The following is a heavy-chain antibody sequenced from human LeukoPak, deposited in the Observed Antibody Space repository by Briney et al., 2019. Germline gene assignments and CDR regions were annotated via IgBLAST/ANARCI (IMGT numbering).Heavy chain of an antibody. D-gene: IGHD4-17*01. CDR1: GFTFSSYE. CDR2: ISSSGSTI. CDR3: ARITVATSF. J-gene: IGHJ4*02. Sequence: GGSLRLSCAASGFTFSSYEMNWVRQAPGKGLEWVSYISSSGSTIYYADSVKGRFTISRDNAKNSLYLQMNSLRAEGTAVYYCARITVATSFWGQGTLVTVSS. V-gene: IGHV3-48*03.